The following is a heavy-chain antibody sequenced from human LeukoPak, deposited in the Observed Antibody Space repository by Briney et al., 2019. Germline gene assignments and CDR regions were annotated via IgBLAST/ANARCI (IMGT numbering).Heavy chain of an antibody. CDR1: GFTFSSYG. CDR3: AKDGYILTGYYRPDYFDY. Sequence: GGALRLSCAASGFTFSSYGMSWVRPAPGKGLEGVSAISGSGGSTYYADSVKGRFTISRDNSKNTLYLQMNSLRAEDNAVYYCAKDGYILTGYYRPDYFDYWGQGTLVTVSS. D-gene: IGHD3-9*01. CDR2: ISGSGGST. J-gene: IGHJ4*02. V-gene: IGHV3-23*01.